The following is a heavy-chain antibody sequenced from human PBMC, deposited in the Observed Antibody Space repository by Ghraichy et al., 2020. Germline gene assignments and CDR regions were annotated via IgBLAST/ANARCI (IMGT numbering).Heavy chain of an antibody. D-gene: IGHD2-15*01. J-gene: IGHJ4*02. CDR2: ISGSGGST. V-gene: IGHV3-23*01. CDR1: GFTFSSYA. CDR3: AKDQDIVVVVAATN. Sequence: GESLNISCAASGFTFSSYAMSWVRQAPGKGLEWVSAISGSGGSTYYADSVKGRFTISRDNSKNTLYLQMNSLRAEDTAVYYCAKDQDIVVVVAATNWGQGTLVTVSS.